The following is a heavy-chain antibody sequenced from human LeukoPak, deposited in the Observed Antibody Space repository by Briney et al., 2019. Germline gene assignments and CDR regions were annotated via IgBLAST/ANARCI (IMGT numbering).Heavy chain of an antibody. Sequence: SVKVSCKASGGTLSRCGITWVRQAPGQGLEWMGGIIPILGTANYAQKFQGRVTITADESTSTAYMELSSLRSEDTAVYYCARKYCSGGRCSHYYYYYGMDVWGQGTTVTVSS. CDR2: IIPILGTA. D-gene: IGHD2-15*01. J-gene: IGHJ6*02. CDR1: GGTLSRCG. CDR3: ARKYCSGGRCSHYYYYYGMDV. V-gene: IGHV1-69*01.